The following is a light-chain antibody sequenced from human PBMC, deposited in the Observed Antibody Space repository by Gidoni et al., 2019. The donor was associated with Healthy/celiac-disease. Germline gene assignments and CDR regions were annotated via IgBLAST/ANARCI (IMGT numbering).Light chain of an antibody. Sequence: EIVLTQSPATLSLSPGERATLSCRASQSVSSYLAWHQQKPGQAPRLLIYDASNRATGIPARFSGSGSGTDFTLTISSLEPEDFAVYYCQQRSNWPATFXGXTKVEIK. CDR2: DAS. CDR1: QSVSSY. J-gene: IGKJ4*01. V-gene: IGKV3-11*01. CDR3: QQRSNWPAT.